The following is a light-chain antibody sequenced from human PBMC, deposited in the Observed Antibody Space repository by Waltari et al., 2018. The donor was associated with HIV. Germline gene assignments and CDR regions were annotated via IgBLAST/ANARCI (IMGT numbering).Light chain of an antibody. Sequence: QSALTQPPSASGSPGQSVTISCAGTSSDIGLYNFVSWYQHHPGQAPKLMVSEGSRRPSGVPVRVSGSKAGNTASLTGSGLQAEDEAADDCFSYAGNNYVLFGGGTKLTVL. CDR1: SSDIGLYNF. CDR2: EGS. CDR3: FSYAGNNYVL. V-gene: IGLV2-8*01. J-gene: IGLJ2*01.